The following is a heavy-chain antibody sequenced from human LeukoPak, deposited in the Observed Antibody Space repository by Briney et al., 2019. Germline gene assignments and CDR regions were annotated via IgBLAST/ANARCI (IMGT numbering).Heavy chain of an antibody. CDR1: GDTFSSYA. V-gene: IGHV1-69*04. CDR2: IIPILGIA. Sequence: ASVKVSCKASGDTFSSYAISWVRQAPGQGLEWMGRIIPILGIANYAQKFQGRVTITADKSTSTAYMELSSLRSEDTAVYYCARVITNDAFDIWGQGTMVTVSS. J-gene: IGHJ3*02. CDR3: ARVITNDAFDI. D-gene: IGHD3-22*01.